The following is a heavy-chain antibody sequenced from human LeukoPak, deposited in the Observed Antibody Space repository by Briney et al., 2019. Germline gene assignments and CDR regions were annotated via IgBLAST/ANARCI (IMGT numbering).Heavy chain of an antibody. CDR3: ARNGPHYYDKSGYLDS. Sequence: SETLSLTWTVSGGSISSYYWSWIRQPPGKGLEWIGNIDYSRDTNYNPSLRSRVTILVDKSRNQFSLKLNSVTAADTAVYYCARNGPHYYDKSGYLDSWGQGTLVTVSS. CDR2: IDYSRDT. D-gene: IGHD3-22*01. CDR1: GGSISSYY. V-gene: IGHV4-59*03. J-gene: IGHJ4*02.